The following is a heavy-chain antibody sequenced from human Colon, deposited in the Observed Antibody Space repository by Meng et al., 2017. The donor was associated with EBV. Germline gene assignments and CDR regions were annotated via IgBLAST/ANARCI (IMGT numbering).Heavy chain of an antibody. D-gene: IGHD6-19*01. V-gene: IGHV4-39*01. CDR3: GRPNLISVAGHYDY. J-gene: IGHJ4*02. Sequence: QQEEGQVLVEHAATLSLISTVSAGSIISSNYYYCWRRQPCGRGVGLIGIISYRRNTYYNHSLKSRFTISVDKSNNSFYLQLSSVTAADTAVYYCGRPNLISVAGHYDYWGQGTLVTVSS. CDR2: ISYRRNT. CDR1: AGSIISSNYY.